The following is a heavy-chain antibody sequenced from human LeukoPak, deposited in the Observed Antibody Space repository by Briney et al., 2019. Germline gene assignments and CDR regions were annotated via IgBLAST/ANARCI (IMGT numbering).Heavy chain of an antibody. Sequence: PSETLSLTCTVSGGSISSSSYYWGWIRQPPGKGLEWIGSIYYSGSTYYNPSLKSRVTISVDTSKNQFSLKLSSVTAADTAVYYCARSFGDSSGWVEEYFQHWGQGTLVTVSS. CDR3: ARSFGDSSGWVEEYFQH. CDR2: IYYSGST. D-gene: IGHD6-19*01. J-gene: IGHJ1*01. CDR1: GGSISSSSYY. V-gene: IGHV4-39*07.